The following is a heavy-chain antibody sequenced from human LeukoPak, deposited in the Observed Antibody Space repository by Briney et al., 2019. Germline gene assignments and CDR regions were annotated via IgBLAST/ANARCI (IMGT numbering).Heavy chain of an antibody. CDR2: ISGSSSAI. CDR3: AKGSGSYYPIYFDY. V-gene: IGHV3-48*01. D-gene: IGHD1-26*01. CDR1: GFTFSNYT. J-gene: IGHJ4*02. Sequence: GGSLRLSCAASGFTFSNYTMNWVRQAPGKGLEWVSYISGSSSAIYYTDSVKGRFTISRDNAEKSVYLQMNSLRAEDTAVYYCAKGSGSYYPIYFDYWGQGTLVTVSS.